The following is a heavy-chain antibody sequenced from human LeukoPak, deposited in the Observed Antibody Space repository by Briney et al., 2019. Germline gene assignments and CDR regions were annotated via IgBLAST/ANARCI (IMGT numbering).Heavy chain of an antibody. V-gene: IGHV3-15*01. Sequence: GGSLRLSCAASGFTFDNAWMSWVRQAPGKGLEWVGLIRSKTDGGATDYAAPVEGRFIISRDDSKNTLYLQMNTLKTEDTALYYCTRDYGSSFYFWGQGTLVTVSS. CDR3: TRDYGSSFYF. CDR2: IRSKTDGGAT. D-gene: IGHD4-17*01. CDR1: GFTFDNAW. J-gene: IGHJ4*02.